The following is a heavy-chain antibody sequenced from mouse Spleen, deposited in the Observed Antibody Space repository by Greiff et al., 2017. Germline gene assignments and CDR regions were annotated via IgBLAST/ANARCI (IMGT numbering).Heavy chain of an antibody. V-gene: IGHV1-77*01. CDR3: ARGGTMITTNY. Sequence: VKLVESGPELVKPGASVKMSCKASGYTFTDYVISWVKQRTGQGLEWIGEIYPGSGSTYYNEKFKGKATLTADKSSNTAYMQLSSLTSEDSAVYFCARGGTMITTNYWGQGTTLTVSS. CDR1: GYTFTDYV. CDR2: IYPGSGST. J-gene: IGHJ2*01. D-gene: IGHD2-4*01.